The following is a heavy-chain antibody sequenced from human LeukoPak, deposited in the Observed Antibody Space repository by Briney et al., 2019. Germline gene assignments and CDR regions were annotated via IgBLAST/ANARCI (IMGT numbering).Heavy chain of an antibody. J-gene: IGHJ4*02. CDR2: VYYSGST. CDR3: ASHRRSHGSEY. CDR1: GGHFELYF. Sequence: PSETLSLICSVSGGHFELYFWIWIREPPGKGLEWIGYVYYSGSTDYSPSLKSRLTISADTSKNQFSLKLTSVTAADTAVYYCASHRRSHGSEYWGQGTLVTVSS. D-gene: IGHD3-10*01. V-gene: IGHV4-59*01.